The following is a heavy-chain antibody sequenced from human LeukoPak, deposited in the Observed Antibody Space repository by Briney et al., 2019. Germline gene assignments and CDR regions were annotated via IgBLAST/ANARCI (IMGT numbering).Heavy chain of an antibody. CDR3: ARLGGGWSDP. Sequence: GGSLRLSCAASGFTFTTYAMSWVRQAPGKGLDWVSSISGSGGNTYYADSVKGRFTISRDNSKNTLYLQMNSLRAEDTAVYYCARLGGGWSDPWGQGTLVTVSS. D-gene: IGHD3-16*01. J-gene: IGHJ5*02. CDR2: ISGSGGNT. V-gene: IGHV3-23*01. CDR1: GFTFTTYA.